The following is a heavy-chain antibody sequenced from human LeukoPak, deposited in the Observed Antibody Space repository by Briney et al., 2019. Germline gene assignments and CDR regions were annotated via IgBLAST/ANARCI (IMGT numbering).Heavy chain of an antibody. CDR3: AKPYDSSGYYYIDY. V-gene: IGHV3-23*01. J-gene: IGHJ4*02. Sequence: GGSLRLSCAASAFTFSSYAMSWVRQAPGKGLEWVSAISGSGGSTYYADSVKGRLTISRDNSKNTLYLQMNSLRAEDTAVYYCAKPYDSSGYYYIDYWGQGTLVTVSS. CDR2: ISGSGGST. D-gene: IGHD3-22*01. CDR1: AFTFSSYA.